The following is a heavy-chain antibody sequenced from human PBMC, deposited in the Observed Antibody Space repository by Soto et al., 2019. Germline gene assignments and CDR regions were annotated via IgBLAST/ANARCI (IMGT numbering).Heavy chain of an antibody. Sequence: ASVKVSCNASVYTFTSYGISWVRQAPGQGLEWMGWISTYNGDTNYAQNLQGGVTMTTDTSTSTAYMELRSLRSDDTAVYYCARPYCSSTSCHNWFDPWGQGTLVTVSS. CDR1: VYTFTSYG. V-gene: IGHV1-18*01. CDR2: ISTYNGDT. J-gene: IGHJ5*02. D-gene: IGHD2-2*01. CDR3: ARPYCSSTSCHNWFDP.